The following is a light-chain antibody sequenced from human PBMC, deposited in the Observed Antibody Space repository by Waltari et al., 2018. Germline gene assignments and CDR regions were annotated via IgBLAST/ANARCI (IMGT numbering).Light chain of an antibody. CDR3: QQYEDLPLT. CDR1: QDISDY. J-gene: IGKJ3*01. V-gene: IGKV1-33*01. Sequence: DIQMTQSTSSLSASVGDRVSITCQASQDISDYLNWYQQKPGKAPKLLIFDASNLPTGVPSRFSGSGSGTDFTFTISSLQPEDIATYYCQQYEDLPLTFGPGTKVELK. CDR2: DAS.